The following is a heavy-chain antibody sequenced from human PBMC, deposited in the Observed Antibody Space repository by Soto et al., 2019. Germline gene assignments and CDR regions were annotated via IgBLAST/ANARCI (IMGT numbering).Heavy chain of an antibody. CDR2: IYYSGST. CDR3: ATSSKAIVGATTEFDY. Sequence: PSETLSLTCTVSGGSISSYYWSWIRQPPGKGLEWIGYIYYSGSTNHNPSLKSRVTMTEDTSTDTAYMELSSLRSEDTAVYYCATSSKAIVGATTEFDYWGQGTLVTVSS. J-gene: IGHJ4*02. CDR1: GGSISSYY. V-gene: IGHV4-59*03. D-gene: IGHD1-26*01.